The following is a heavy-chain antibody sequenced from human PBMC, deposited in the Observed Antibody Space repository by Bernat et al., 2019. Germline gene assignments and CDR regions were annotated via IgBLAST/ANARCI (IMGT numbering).Heavy chain of an antibody. D-gene: IGHD6-19*01. V-gene: IGHV3-33*01. Sequence: QVQVVESGGGVVQPGRSLRLSCAASGFTFSSYGMHWVRQAPGKGLEWVAVIRYDGSNKYYGDSVKGRLTISRANSKNTVYLQMNSLRAEDPAVYYCARLGSRWSLYYWAQAPLVTVSS. J-gene: IGHJ4*02. CDR2: IRYDGSNK. CDR1: GFTFSSYG. CDR3: ARLGSRWSLYY.